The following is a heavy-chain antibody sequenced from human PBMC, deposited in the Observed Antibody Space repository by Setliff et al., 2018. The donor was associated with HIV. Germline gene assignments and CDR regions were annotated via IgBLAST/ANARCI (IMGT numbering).Heavy chain of an antibody. CDR3: ARAVTTLTAPTHFDY. D-gene: IGHD4-17*01. Sequence: SETLSLTCAVYGESFSYYFWSWIRQHPGKGLEWIGYIYYRGSTHYNLSLKSRVTISVDTSKNQFSLKLSSVTAADTAVYYCARAVTTLTAPTHFDYWGQGTLVTVSS. V-gene: IGHV4-31*11. CDR1: GESFSYYF. CDR2: IYYRGST. J-gene: IGHJ4*02.